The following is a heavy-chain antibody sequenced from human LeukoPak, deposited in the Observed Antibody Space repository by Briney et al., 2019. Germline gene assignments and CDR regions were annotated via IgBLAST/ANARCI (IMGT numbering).Heavy chain of an antibody. J-gene: IGHJ3*02. Sequence: ASVKVSCKASGYTFTSCYVHWVRQAPGQGLEWMGIINPSGGSTTYAQKFQGRVTMTRDTSTSTVYMELNSLRSDDTAVYYCARASDDFWSGYWGASDIWGQGTMVTVSS. CDR2: INPSGGST. V-gene: IGHV1-46*01. CDR3: ARASDDFWSGYWGASDI. D-gene: IGHD3-3*01. CDR1: GYTFTSCY.